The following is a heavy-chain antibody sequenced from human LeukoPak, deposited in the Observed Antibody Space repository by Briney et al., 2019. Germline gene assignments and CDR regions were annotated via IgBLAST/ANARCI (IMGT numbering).Heavy chain of an antibody. V-gene: IGHV1-18*01. CDR2: ISAYNGNT. Sequence: ASVKVSCKASGYTFTSYGISWVRQAPGQGLEWMGWISAYNGNTNYAQKLQGRVTMTTDTSTSTAYMELRSLRSDDTAVYYCARSLNNALDFWSGYYNLDYWGQGTLVTVSS. D-gene: IGHD3-3*01. J-gene: IGHJ4*02. CDR3: ARSLNNALDFWSGYYNLDY. CDR1: GYTFTSYG.